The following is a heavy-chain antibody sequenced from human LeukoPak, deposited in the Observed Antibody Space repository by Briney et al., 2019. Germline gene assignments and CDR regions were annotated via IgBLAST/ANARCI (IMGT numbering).Heavy chain of an antibody. CDR3: ARALGYCSSTSCFQGEDCFDY. V-gene: IGHV4-30-4*01. J-gene: IGHJ4*02. CDR2: IYYSGST. Sequence: PSETLSLTCTVSGGSISSGDYYWSWIRQPPGKGLEWIGYIYYSGSTYYNPSLKSRVTISVDTSKNQFSLKLSSVTAADTAVYYCARALGYCSSTSCFQGEDCFDYWGQGTLVTVSS. D-gene: IGHD2-2*01. CDR1: GGSISSGDYY.